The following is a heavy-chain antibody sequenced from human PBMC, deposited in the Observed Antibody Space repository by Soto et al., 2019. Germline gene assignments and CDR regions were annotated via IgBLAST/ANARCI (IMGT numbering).Heavy chain of an antibody. V-gene: IGHV3-23*01. D-gene: IGHD1-1*01. CDR3: AKQSGDYYYYGMDV. Sequence: PGGSLRLSCAASGFTFSSYAMSWFRQAPGKGLEWVSAISGSGGSTYYADSVKGRFTISRDNSKNTLYLQMNSLRAEDTAVYYCAKQSGDYYYYGMDVWGQGTTVTVSS. J-gene: IGHJ6*02. CDR2: ISGSGGST. CDR1: GFTFSSYA.